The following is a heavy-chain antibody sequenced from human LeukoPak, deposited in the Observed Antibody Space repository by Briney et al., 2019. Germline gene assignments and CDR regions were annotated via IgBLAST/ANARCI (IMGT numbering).Heavy chain of an antibody. V-gene: IGHV3-48*04. Sequence: GGSLRLSCAASGFTFSSYSMNWVRQAPGKGLEWISYIIGSGDTIYYADSVKGRFTISRDNAKNSLFLQMNSLTADDTAVYYCARERTTIVSGTTIGAYWGQGTLVTVAS. CDR3: ARERTTIVSGTTIGAY. CDR1: GFTFSSYS. J-gene: IGHJ4*02. D-gene: IGHD2/OR15-2a*01. CDR2: IIGSGDTI.